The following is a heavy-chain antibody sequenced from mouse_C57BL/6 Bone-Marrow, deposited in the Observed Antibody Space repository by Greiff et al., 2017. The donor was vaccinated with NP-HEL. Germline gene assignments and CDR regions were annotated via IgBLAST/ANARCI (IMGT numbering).Heavy chain of an antibody. CDR3: ARSGLLRAPAWFAY. V-gene: IGHV1-9*01. CDR1: GYTFTGYW. Sequence: QVQLKQSGAELMKPGASVKLSCKATGYTFTGYWIEWVKQRPGHGLEWIGEILPGSGSTNYNEKFKGKAKVTADTSSNTAYMQLSSLTTEDSAIYYCARSGLLRAPAWFAYWGQGTLVTVSA. CDR2: ILPGSGST. D-gene: IGHD1-1*01. J-gene: IGHJ3*01.